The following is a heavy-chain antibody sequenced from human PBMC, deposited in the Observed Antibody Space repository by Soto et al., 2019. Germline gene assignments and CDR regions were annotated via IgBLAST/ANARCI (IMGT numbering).Heavy chain of an antibody. D-gene: IGHD6-6*01. CDR3: AGEISSSSGGVDY. V-gene: IGHV4-31*03. CDR1: GGSISSGGYY. J-gene: IGHJ4*02. Sequence: SETLSLTCTVSGGSISSGGYYWSWIRQHPGKGLEWIGYIYYSGSTYYNPSLKSRVTISVDTSKNQFSLKLSSVTAADTAVYYCAGEISSSSGGVDYWGQGTLVTVSS. CDR2: IYYSGST.